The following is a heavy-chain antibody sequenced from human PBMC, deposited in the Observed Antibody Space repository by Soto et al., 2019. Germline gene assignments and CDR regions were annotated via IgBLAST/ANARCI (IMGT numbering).Heavy chain of an antibody. CDR3: AREGVYYDSSGYYAYGMDV. J-gene: IGHJ6*02. D-gene: IGHD3-22*01. CDR1: GYTFTSYG. V-gene: IGHV1-18*01. CDR2: ISAYNGNT. Sequence: ASVKVSCKASGYTFTSYGISWVRQAPGQGLEWMGWISAYNGNTNYAQKLQGRVTMTTDTSTSTAYMELRSLRSDDTAVYYCAREGVYYDSSGYYAYGMDVWGQGTTVTVSS.